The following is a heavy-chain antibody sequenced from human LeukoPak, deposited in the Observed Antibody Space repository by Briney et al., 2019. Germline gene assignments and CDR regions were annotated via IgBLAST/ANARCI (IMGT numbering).Heavy chain of an antibody. CDR2: ISTSTGDT. Sequence: GASVKVSCTTSGYSFIPYGISWVRQAPGQGPEWMGWISTSTGDTKYTQKFQGRVTLTTDTSTSTAYMELSSLRSDDTAVYYCARDDNYGIFVNVDYWAREPWSPSPQ. V-gene: IGHV1-18*01. CDR3: ARDDNYGIFVNVDY. CDR1: GYSFIPYG. J-gene: IGHJ4*02. D-gene: IGHD4-11*01.